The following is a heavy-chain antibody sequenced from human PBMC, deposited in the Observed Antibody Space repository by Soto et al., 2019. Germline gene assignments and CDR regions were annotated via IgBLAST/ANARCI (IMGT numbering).Heavy chain of an antibody. Sequence: GGSLRLSCAASGFTFSSYSMNWVRQAPGKGLEWVSSISSSSSYIYYADSVKGRFTISRDNAKNSLYLQMNSLRAEDTAVYYCARGGSQRFWPYFDYWGQGTLVTVSS. CDR1: GFTFSSYS. J-gene: IGHJ4*02. D-gene: IGHD2-2*01. CDR3: ARGGSQRFWPYFDY. V-gene: IGHV3-21*01. CDR2: ISSSSSYI.